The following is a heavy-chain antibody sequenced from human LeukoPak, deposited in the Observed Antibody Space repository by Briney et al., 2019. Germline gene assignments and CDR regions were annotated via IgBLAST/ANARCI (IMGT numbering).Heavy chain of an antibody. J-gene: IGHJ3*02. CDR3: ARDMSGSSHDAFDI. CDR1: GGTFSSYT. V-gene: IGHV1-69*04. D-gene: IGHD1-26*01. Sequence: GASVTVSCKASGGTFSSYTISWVRQAPGQGLEWMGRIIPILGIANYAQKFQGRVTITADKSTSTAYMELSSLRSEDTAVYYCARDMSGSSHDAFDIWGQGTMVTASS. CDR2: IIPILGIA.